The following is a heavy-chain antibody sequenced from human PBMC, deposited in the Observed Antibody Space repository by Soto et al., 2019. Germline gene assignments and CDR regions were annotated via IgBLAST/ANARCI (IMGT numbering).Heavy chain of an antibody. J-gene: IGHJ4*02. Sequence: ASVKVSCKASGYTFTSYAMHWVRQAPGQRLEWMGWINAGNGNTKYSQKFQGRVTITRATSASTAYMELSSLRSEDTAVYYCARARGSSWRRGSDAYYFDYWGQGTLVTVSS. CDR2: INAGNGNT. D-gene: IGHD6-13*01. CDR3: ARARGSSWRRGSDAYYFDY. CDR1: GYTFTSYA. V-gene: IGHV1-3*01.